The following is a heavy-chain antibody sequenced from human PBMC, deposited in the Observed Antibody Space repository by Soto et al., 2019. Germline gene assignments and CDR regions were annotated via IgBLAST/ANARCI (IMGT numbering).Heavy chain of an antibody. CDR1: GYTFTSYG. Sequence: QVQLVQSGAEVKKPGASVKVSCKASGYTFTSYGISWVRQAPGQGLEWMGWISAYNGKTHYAQKLQGRVTMTKDTPTGTVYMELRSLRSDDTAVYYCARGRWNYPYYYYGMDVWGQGKTVTVSS. J-gene: IGHJ6*02. CDR2: ISAYNGKT. D-gene: IGHD1-7*01. CDR3: ARGRWNYPYYYYGMDV. V-gene: IGHV1-18*01.